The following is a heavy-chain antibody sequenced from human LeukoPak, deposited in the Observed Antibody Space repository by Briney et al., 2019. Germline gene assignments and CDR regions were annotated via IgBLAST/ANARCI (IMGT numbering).Heavy chain of an antibody. Sequence: GGSLRLSCAASGFTFSSYGMHWVRQAPGKGLEWVAFIRYDGSNKYYADSVKGRFTISRDNSKNTLYLQMNSLRAEDTAVYYCAKDARWLQSRGYFDYWGQGTLVTVSS. V-gene: IGHV3-30*02. J-gene: IGHJ4*02. CDR3: AKDARWLQSRGYFDY. D-gene: IGHD5-24*01. CDR1: GFTFSSYG. CDR2: IRYDGSNK.